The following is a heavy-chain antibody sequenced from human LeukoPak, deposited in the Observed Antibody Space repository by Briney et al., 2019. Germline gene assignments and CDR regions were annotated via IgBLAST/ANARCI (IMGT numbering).Heavy chain of an antibody. CDR3: ATVFPTDSGSTGGYYFDY. CDR2: FDPEDGET. CDR1: GYTFTSYG. V-gene: IGHV1-24*01. J-gene: IGHJ4*02. Sequence: ASVKVSCKASGYTFTSYGISWVRQAPGKGLEWMGGFDPEDGETIYAQKFQGRVTMTEDTSTDTAYMELSSLRSEDTAVYYCATVFPTDSGSTGGYYFDYWGQGTLVTVSS. D-gene: IGHD1-26*01.